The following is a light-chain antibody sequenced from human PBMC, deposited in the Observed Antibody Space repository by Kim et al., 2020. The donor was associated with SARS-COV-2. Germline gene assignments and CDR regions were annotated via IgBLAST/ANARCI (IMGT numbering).Light chain of an antibody. CDR2: GTS. CDR3: QQYNNWPRT. CDR1: QGVSFN. V-gene: IGKV3-15*01. Sequence: EIVMTQSPATLSVSPGGRAILSCRASQGVSFNLAWYQQKPGQAPRLLIYGTSTRATGIPARFTGSGVGTDFTLTISSLQSEDFAVYYCQQYNNWPRTFGQGTKLEI. J-gene: IGKJ2*01.